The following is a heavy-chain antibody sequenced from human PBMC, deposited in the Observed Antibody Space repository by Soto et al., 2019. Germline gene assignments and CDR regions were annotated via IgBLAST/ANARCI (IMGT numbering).Heavy chain of an antibody. CDR1: GFTFSSYA. V-gene: IGHV3-21*05. CDR2: NRSSSSYT. J-gene: IGHJ6*02. CDR3: ARDFCNIVATSGGEDYYGMDV. D-gene: IGHD5-12*01. Sequence: GSLRPSCAASGFTFSSYAMTWVRPAPRKGLEWVSYNRSSSSYTNYADSVKGRFTISRDNDKNSLYLQMNSLRAEDTAVYYCARDFCNIVATSGGEDYYGMDVWGQGTTVTVSS.